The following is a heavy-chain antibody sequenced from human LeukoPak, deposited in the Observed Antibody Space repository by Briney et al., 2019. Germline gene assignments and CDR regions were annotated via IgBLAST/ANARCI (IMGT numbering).Heavy chain of an antibody. CDR3: AKDLRTGIAVADPSDY. D-gene: IGHD6-19*01. V-gene: IGHV3-30-3*01. CDR1: GFTFSSYA. CDR2: ISYDGSNK. Sequence: PGGSLRLSCAASGFTFSSYAMHWVRQAPGKGLEWVAVISYDGSNKYYADSVKGRFTISRDNSKNTLYLQMNSLRAEDTAVYYCAKDLRTGIAVADPSDYWGQGTLVTVSS. J-gene: IGHJ4*02.